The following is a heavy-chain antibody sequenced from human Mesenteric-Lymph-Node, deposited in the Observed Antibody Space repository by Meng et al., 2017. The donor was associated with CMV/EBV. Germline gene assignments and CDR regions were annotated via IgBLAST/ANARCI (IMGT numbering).Heavy chain of an antibody. J-gene: IGHJ4*02. D-gene: IGHD3-22*01. CDR2: VHHSGTT. Sequence: QFQLQGSGPGPVKPSETLSLSCIVSGDSISNSTYYWTWIRQPPGKGLEWIGSVHHSGTTYYNPSLKGRLTISVDTSANLFSLRLTTVTAADTATYYGARRGNYDSDYSEYWGQGTLVTVSS. CDR1: GDSISNSTYY. CDR3: ARRGNYDSDYSEY. V-gene: IGHV4-39*01.